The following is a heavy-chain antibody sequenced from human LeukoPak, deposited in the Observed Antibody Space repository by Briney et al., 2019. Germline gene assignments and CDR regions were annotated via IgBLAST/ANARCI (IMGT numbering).Heavy chain of an antibody. J-gene: IGHJ4*02. CDR2: FYHGGST. CDR3: ARRSSRYYGSGSYRKYYFDY. V-gene: IGHV4-38-2*02. D-gene: IGHD3-10*01. CDR1: GYSISTGYY. Sequence: SETLSLTCTVSGYSISTGYYWDWIRQPPGKGLEWIGTFYHGGSTYYNPSLKSRVTISVDTSKNQFSLNLTSVTAADTAVYYCARRSSRYYGSGSYRKYYFDYWGQGTLVTVSS.